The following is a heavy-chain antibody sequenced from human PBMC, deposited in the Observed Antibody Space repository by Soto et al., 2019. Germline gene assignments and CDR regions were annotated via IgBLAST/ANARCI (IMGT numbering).Heavy chain of an antibody. CDR3: AKERGEGYGMDV. CDR1: GFTFSSYA. V-gene: IGHV3-23*01. Sequence: EVQLLESGGGLVQPGGSLRLSCAASGFTFSSYAMSWVRQAPGKGLEWVSTISSSGGSTYYADSVKGRFTISRDNSKNTLYLQMHSLRAEDTAVYYFAKERGEGYGMDVWGQGTTVTVSS. J-gene: IGHJ6*02. CDR2: ISSSGGST. D-gene: IGHD3-16*01.